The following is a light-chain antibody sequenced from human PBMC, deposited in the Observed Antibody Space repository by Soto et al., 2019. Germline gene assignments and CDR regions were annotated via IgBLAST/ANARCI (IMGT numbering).Light chain of an antibody. CDR1: ANDVGGHNY. Sequence: QSVLTQPRSVSGSPGQSATISCTGTANDVGGHNYVSWYQQHPGEAPKLLIYDVTERPSGVPDRFSGSKSGNTASLTISGLQTEDEADYYCYSYAGTYTLVFGTGTKLTVL. V-gene: IGLV2-11*01. J-gene: IGLJ1*01. CDR2: DVT. CDR3: YSYAGTYTLV.